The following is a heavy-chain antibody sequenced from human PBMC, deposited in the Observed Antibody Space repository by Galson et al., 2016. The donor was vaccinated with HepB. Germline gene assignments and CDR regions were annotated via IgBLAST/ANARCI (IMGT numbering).Heavy chain of an antibody. D-gene: IGHD2-15*01. CDR3: AKDRGLHHWFFDL. J-gene: IGHJ2*01. Sequence: SLRLSCAASGFTFSSYAVSWVRQAPGKGLEWVSGIGGSGGSTNYADSVKGRFTISRDNSKNTLYLQMNSLRAEDTAVYYCAKDRGLHHWFFDLWGRGTPVTVSS. CDR1: GFTFSSYA. CDR2: IGGSGGST. V-gene: IGHV3-23*01.